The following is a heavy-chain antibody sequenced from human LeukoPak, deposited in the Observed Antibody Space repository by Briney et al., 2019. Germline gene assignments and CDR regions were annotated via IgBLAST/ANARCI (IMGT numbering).Heavy chain of an antibody. Sequence: PSETLSLTCTVSGGSISSTSYYWGWIRQPPGKGLEWIGSIYYSGSSYYNPSLKSRVTISVDTSKNQFSLKLNSVTAADTAVYYLAAGYSSSSWIENWFDPWGQGTLVTVSS. CDR2: IYYSGSS. CDR3: AAGYSSSSWIENWFDP. V-gene: IGHV4-39*07. D-gene: IGHD6-13*01. CDR1: GGSISSTSYY. J-gene: IGHJ5*02.